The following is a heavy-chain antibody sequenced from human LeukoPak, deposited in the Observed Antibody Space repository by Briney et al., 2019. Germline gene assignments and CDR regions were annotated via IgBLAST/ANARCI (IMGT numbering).Heavy chain of an antibody. CDR1: GFTFSSYA. J-gene: IGHJ4*02. CDR2: ISGSGGST. Sequence: QSGGSLRLSCAASGFTFSSYAMSWVRQAPGKGLEWVSAISGSGGSTYYADSVKGRFTISRDNSKNSLYLQMNSLRAEDTAVYYCARESHYYDSSGYSLDWGQGTLVTVSS. D-gene: IGHD3-22*01. CDR3: ARESHYYDSSGYSLD. V-gene: IGHV3-23*01.